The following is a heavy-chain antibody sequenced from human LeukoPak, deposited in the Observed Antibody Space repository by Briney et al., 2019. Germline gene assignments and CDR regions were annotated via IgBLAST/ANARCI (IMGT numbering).Heavy chain of an antibody. Sequence: GGSLRLPCAASGVTFSSYGMHWVRQAPGEGLEWVADISYDGSNKYYAGSVKGRFTISRDNSKNTLYLQMNSLRAEDTAVYYCAKDPSRNDFWCGYHRYYYYGMDVWGQGTTVTVSS. V-gene: IGHV3-30*18. D-gene: IGHD3-3*01. CDR3: AKDPSRNDFWCGYHRYYYYGMDV. CDR2: ISYDGSNK. J-gene: IGHJ6*02. CDR1: GVTFSSYG.